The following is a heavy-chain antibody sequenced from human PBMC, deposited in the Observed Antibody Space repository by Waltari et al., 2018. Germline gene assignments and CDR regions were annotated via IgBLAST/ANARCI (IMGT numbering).Heavy chain of an antibody. D-gene: IGHD6-19*01. CDR3: ARGLQTRKNSSGWYGEY. V-gene: IGHV3-30-3*01. J-gene: IGHJ4*02. Sequence: QVQLVESGGGVVQPGRSLRLSCAASGFTFSSYAMHWVRQAPGKGREWVAVISYDGSNKYYADSVKGRFTISRDNSKNTLYLQMNSLRAEDTAVYYCARGLQTRKNSSGWYGEYWGQGTLVTVSS. CDR2: ISYDGSNK. CDR1: GFTFSSYA.